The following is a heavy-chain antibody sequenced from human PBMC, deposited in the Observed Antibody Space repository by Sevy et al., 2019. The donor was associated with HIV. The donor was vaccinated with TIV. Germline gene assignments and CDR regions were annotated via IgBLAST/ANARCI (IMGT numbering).Heavy chain of an antibody. CDR3: ARGYSSSPSASMDV. D-gene: IGHD6-13*01. V-gene: IGHV4-38-2*01. J-gene: IGHJ6*04. CDR2: IYHSGST. Sequence: SETLSLTCAVSGYSISSGYYWGWIRQPPGKGLEWIGSIYHSGSTYYNPSLKSRVTISVDTSKNQFSLKLSSVTAADTAVYYCARGYSSSPSASMDVWGKGTTVTVSS. CDR1: GYSISSGYY.